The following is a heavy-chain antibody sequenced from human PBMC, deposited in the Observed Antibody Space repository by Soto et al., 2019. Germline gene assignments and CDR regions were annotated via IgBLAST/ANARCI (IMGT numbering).Heavy chain of an antibody. J-gene: IGHJ4*02. Sequence: GGSLRLSCTASKFIFMSYGMHWVRQAPGKGLEWVAFIWYDASNKYYADSVKGRFTISRDNSKNTLYLQMNSLRAEDTAVYYCAKDGRYGPGNRFDYWGQGTLVTVSS. CDR2: IWYDASNK. D-gene: IGHD6-19*01. CDR1: KFIFMSYG. V-gene: IGHV3-30*02. CDR3: AKDGRYGPGNRFDY.